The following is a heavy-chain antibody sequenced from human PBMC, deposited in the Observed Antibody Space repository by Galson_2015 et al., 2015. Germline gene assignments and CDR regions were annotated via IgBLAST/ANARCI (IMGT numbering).Heavy chain of an antibody. CDR1: GLTFDDYA. CDR3: ARIVGATTRDDAFDI. CDR2: ISWNGGYI. D-gene: IGHD1-26*01. J-gene: IGHJ3*02. Sequence: SLRLSCAASGLTFDDYAMHWVRQAPGKGLEWVSGISWNGGYIDYADSVKGRFTISRDNAKNSLYLQMNSLKSEDTALYYCARIVGATTRDDAFDIWGQGTMVTVSS. V-gene: IGHV3-9*01.